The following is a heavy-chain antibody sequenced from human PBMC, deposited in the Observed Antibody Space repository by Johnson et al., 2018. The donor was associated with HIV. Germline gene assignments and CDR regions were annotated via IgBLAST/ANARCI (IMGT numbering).Heavy chain of an antibody. CDR3: ATFDAFDI. Sequence: QVQLVESGGGLVKPGGSLRLSCAASGFTFSSYGMHWVRQAPGKGLEWVAVISYDGSNKYYADSVKGRFTISRDNSKNTLYLQMNSLRAEDTAVYYCATFDAFDIWGQGTMVTVSS. CDR2: ISYDGSNK. CDR1: GFTFSSYG. J-gene: IGHJ3*02. V-gene: IGHV3-30*19.